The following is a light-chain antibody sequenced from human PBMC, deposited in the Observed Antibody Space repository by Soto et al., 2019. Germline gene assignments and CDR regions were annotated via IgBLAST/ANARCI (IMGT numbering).Light chain of an antibody. CDR1: ESVSSSH. J-gene: IGKJ1*01. Sequence: EIVLTQSPATLSVSPGERVTLSCRASESVSSSHLAWYQQKPGQAPRLLIYGASTRATGSPARFSGSGSGTEFTLTISSLQSEDFAVYYCQHYKTWPWTFGQGTKVDIK. V-gene: IGKV3-15*01. CDR3: QHYKTWPWT. CDR2: GAS.